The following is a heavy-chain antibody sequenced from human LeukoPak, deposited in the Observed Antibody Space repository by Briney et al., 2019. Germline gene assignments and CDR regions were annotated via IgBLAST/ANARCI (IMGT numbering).Heavy chain of an antibody. J-gene: IGHJ4*02. CDR3: TRVDFYVGAQDY. CDR1: GFTFSSYW. D-gene: IGHD1-26*01. V-gene: IGHV3-74*01. CDR2: INSDGSDT. Sequence: GGSLRLSCAASGFTFSSYWMHWVRQAPGKGLVWVSRINSDGSDTSYADSVKGRFTISRDNGKNTLYLQMNSLGAGDTAVYYCTRVDFYVGAQDYWGQGTLVAVSS.